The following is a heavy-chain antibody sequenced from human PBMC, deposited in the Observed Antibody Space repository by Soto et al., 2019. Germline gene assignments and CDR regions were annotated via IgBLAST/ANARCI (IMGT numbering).Heavy chain of an antibody. D-gene: IGHD1-1*01. CDR1: GFTFSSYG. J-gene: IGHJ3*02. CDR2: ISYDGSNK. Sequence: GGSLRLSCAASGFTFSSYGMHWVRQAPGKGLEWVAVISYDGSNKYYADSVKGRFTISRDNSKNTLYLQMNSLRAEDTAVYYCARLNWNHWFDIWGQGTMVTVSS. CDR3: ARLNWNHWFDI. V-gene: IGHV3-30*03.